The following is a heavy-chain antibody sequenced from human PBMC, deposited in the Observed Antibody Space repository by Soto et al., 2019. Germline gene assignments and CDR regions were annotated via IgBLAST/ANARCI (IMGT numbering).Heavy chain of an antibody. Sequence: QIQLVQSGGEVKKPGASVTVSCKVSGYAFTSHLLTWVRQAPGQGLEWVGWISANSGNKKYRQSLQGRVTMTTESSTSTAYFELRDLRLDDTAVYYCARGGFLERSDFWGQGTMVTVSS. D-gene: IGHD3-3*01. J-gene: IGHJ3*01. V-gene: IGHV1-18*04. CDR2: ISANSGNK. CDR1: GYAFTSHL. CDR3: ARGGFLERSDF.